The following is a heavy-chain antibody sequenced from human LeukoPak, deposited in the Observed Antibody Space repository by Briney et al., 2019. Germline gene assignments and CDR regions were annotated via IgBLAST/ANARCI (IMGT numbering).Heavy chain of an antibody. V-gene: IGHV7-4-1*02. CDR1: GYTFTDYG. Sequence: ASVKVSCNASGYTFTDYGVNWVRQAPGQGLEWMGWINTNTGTPTYAQGFTGRFLFSLGTSVGTTYLQISSVKAEDTAVYYCAAEGPPPEGSGPRFWGQGTLITVSS. CDR3: AAEGPPPEGSGPRF. CDR2: INTNTGTP. J-gene: IGHJ4*02. D-gene: IGHD3-10*01.